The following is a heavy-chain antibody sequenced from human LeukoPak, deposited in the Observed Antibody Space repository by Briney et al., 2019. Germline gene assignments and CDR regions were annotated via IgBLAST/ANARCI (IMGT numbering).Heavy chain of an antibody. CDR3: ARGVLHKVAGLDY. Sequence: GASVKVSCKTSGYTFSNYYLHWVRQAPGQGLEWMGWINSNSGGTNYAQKFQGRVTMTRDTSISTAYMELSRLKSDDTAVYYCARGVLHKVAGLDYWGQGTLVTASS. CDR1: GYTFSNYY. V-gene: IGHV1-2*02. D-gene: IGHD6-19*01. J-gene: IGHJ4*02. CDR2: INSNSGGT.